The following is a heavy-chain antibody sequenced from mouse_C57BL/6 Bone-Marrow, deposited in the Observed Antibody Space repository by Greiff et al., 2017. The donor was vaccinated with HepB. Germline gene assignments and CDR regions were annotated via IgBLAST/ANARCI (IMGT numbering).Heavy chain of an antibody. D-gene: IGHD2-5*01. CDR3: TRDSNYDFFYAMDY. Sequence: EVMLVESGEGLVKPGGSLKLSCAASGFTFSSYAMSWVRQTPEKRLEWVAYISSGGDYIYYADTVKGRFTISRDNARNTLYLQMSSLKSEDTAMYYCTRDSNYDFFYAMDYWGQGTSVTVSS. V-gene: IGHV5-9-1*02. CDR2: ISSGGDYI. CDR1: GFTFSSYA. J-gene: IGHJ4*01.